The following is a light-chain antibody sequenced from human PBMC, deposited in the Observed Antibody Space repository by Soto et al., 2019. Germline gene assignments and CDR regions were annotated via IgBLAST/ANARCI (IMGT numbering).Light chain of an antibody. J-gene: IGKJ1*01. CDR2: DAF. V-gene: IGKV3-11*01. Sequence: EILLTQSPATLSLSPGERATLSCRASQIISPYLAWYLQKPGQAPRLLIYDAFNRATGIPARFSGSGSGADFTLTISSLEPEDFAIYYCQQRADWPWTFGQGTKVEIK. CDR1: QIISPY. CDR3: QQRADWPWT.